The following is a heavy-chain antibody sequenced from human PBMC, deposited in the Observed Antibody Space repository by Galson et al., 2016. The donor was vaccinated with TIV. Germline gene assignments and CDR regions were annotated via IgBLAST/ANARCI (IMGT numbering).Heavy chain of an antibody. CDR1: GFSLSHYE. CDR2: ISTIGSNNK. Sequence: SLRLSCAASGFSLSHYEMSWVRQAPGKGLEWVAYISTIGSNNKYYADSVQGRCIMSRDSAKNSVYLQMDSLRVEDTAIYYCARDSRGSGAFDIWGQGTMVTVSS. D-gene: IGHD3-10*01. V-gene: IGHV3-48*03. J-gene: IGHJ3*02. CDR3: ARDSRGSGAFDI.